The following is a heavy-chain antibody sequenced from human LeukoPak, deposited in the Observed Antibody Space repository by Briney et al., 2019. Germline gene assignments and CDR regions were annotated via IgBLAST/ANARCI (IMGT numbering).Heavy chain of an antibody. D-gene: IGHD3-10*01. CDR1: GYTFTSYD. CDR3: AKERSGSYYNDAFDI. J-gene: IGHJ3*02. Sequence: GASVKVSCKASGYTFTSYDINWVRQATGQGLEWMGWMNPNSGNTGYAQRFQGRVTMTRNTSKTTAYMELSSLRSEDTAVYYCAKERSGSYYNDAFDIWGQGTMVTVSS. V-gene: IGHV1-8*01. CDR2: MNPNSGNT.